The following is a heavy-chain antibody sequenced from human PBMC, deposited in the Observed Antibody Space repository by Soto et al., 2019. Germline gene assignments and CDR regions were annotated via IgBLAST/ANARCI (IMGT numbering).Heavy chain of an antibody. CDR1: GGSLRGYY. Sequence: PSETLSLPCAVYGGSLRGYYLSWVRPPPGKGLEWIGSIYYSGTANYSPSLKSRLAIDVDTSKNQFSLRLSSVTAADTAVYYCATRSGDYVGWFDPWGQGTRVTVSS. CDR3: ATRSGDYVGWFDP. CDR2: IYYSGTA. J-gene: IGHJ5*02. D-gene: IGHD4-17*01. V-gene: IGHV4-34*01.